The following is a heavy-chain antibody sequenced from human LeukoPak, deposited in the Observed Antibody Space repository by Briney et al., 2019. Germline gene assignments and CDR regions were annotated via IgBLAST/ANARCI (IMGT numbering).Heavy chain of an antibody. CDR3: AKVRDIVVVPAAIRSYGMDV. V-gene: IGHV3-23*01. J-gene: IGHJ6*02. CDR1: GFTFSSYA. CDR2: ISGSGGST. Sequence: GGSLRLSCAASGFTFSSYAMSWVRQAPGKGLEWVSAISGSGGSTYYADSVKGRFTISRDNSKNTLYLQMNSLRAEDTAVYYCAKVRDIVVVPAAIRSYGMDVWGQGTTVTVFS. D-gene: IGHD2-2*01.